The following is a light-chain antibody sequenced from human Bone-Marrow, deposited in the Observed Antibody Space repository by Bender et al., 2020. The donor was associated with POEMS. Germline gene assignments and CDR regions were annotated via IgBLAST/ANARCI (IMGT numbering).Light chain of an antibody. CDR1: SSDVGDYDY. J-gene: IGLJ1*01. CDR2: EVI. CDR3: CSYAGGDTYV. Sequence: QYALTQPASVSGSPGQSISISCTGTSSDVGDYDYVSWYQHHPGKAPKLMIYEVINRPSGISSRFSGSKSGNTASLTISGLQADDEADYYCCSYAGGDTYVFGTGTKVTVL. V-gene: IGLV2-14*01.